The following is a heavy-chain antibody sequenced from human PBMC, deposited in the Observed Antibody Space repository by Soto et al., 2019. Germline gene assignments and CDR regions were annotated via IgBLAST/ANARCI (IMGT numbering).Heavy chain of an antibody. V-gene: IGHV3-15*01. Sequence: GGSLRLSCAASGFTFSNAWMSWVRQAPGKRLEWVGRIKSKTDGGTTDYAAPVKGRFTISRDDSKNTLYLQMNSLKTEDTAVYYCTTDLSDSGYDSDYWGQGTLVTVSS. J-gene: IGHJ4*02. CDR2: IKSKTDGGTT. D-gene: IGHD5-12*01. CDR1: GFTFSNAW. CDR3: TTDLSDSGYDSDY.